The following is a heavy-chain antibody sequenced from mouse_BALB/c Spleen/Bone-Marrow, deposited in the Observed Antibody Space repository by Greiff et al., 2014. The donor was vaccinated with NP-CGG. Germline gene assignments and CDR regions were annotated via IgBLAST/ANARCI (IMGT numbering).Heavy chain of an antibody. V-gene: IGHV1S137*01. CDR3: ARRRKNRARSS. CDR2: INTYYGDV. J-gene: IGHJ4*01. D-gene: IGHD3-1*01. Sequence: QVQLQQSGAELVRPGVSVKISCKGSGYTFTDYTMHWVKQSHARSLEWIGVINTYYGDVKFNQKFKGKATMTVDKSSSTAYMELAELTWGDSAIYYGARRRKNRARSSGGQRTSATVS. CDR1: GYTFTDYT.